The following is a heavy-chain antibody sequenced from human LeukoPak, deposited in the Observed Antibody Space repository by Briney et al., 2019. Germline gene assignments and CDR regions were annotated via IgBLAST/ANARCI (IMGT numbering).Heavy chain of an antibody. V-gene: IGHV4-59*08. CDR2: IYNSEST. CDR3: ARRRRIGAVGTDAFDI. Sequence: SETLSLTCTVSGDSISSYYWTWIRQPPGKGLEWIGYIYNSESTNYNPSLKSRVTISVDTSKNQFSLKLISVTAADTAVYYCARRRRIGAVGTDAFDIWGQGTKVTVSS. CDR1: GDSISSYY. D-gene: IGHD6-13*01. J-gene: IGHJ3*02.